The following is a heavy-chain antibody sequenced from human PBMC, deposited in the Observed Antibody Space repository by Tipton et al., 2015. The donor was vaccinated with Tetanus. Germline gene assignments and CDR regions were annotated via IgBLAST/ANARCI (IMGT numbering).Heavy chain of an antibody. CDR1: GLTFGRFG. CDR3: AKDDAGLAQRGGFYFDS. CDR2: ISYDGGNK. D-gene: IGHD3/OR15-3a*01. V-gene: IGHV3-30*18. J-gene: IGHJ4*02. Sequence: SLRLSCEASGLTFGRFGMHWVRQAPGKGLEWVAVISYDGGNKFYADSVQGRFTISRDNSKNTFYLEMHSLRSEDTAVYFCAKDDAGLAQRGGFYFDSWGQGTLVTVSS.